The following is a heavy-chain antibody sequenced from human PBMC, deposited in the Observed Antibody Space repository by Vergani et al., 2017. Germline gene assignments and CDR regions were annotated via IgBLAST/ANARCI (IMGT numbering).Heavy chain of an antibody. V-gene: IGHV1-18*01. CDR1: GYTFSTYG. Sequence: QVQLVQSGAEVKKPGASVKVSCKASGYTFSTYGISWVRQAPGQGLEWMGWISAYNGNTNYAQKLQGRVTMTTDTSTSTAYMELRSLRSDDTAVYYCARDRVVVVPAAMFRMLSPDAFDIWGQGTMVTVSS. D-gene: IGHD2-2*01. CDR3: ARDRVVVVPAAMFRMLSPDAFDI. CDR2: ISAYNGNT. J-gene: IGHJ3*02.